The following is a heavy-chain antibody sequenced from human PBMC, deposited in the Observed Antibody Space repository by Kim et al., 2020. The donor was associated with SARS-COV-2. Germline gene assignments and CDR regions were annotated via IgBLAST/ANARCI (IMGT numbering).Heavy chain of an antibody. V-gene: IGHV3-74*01. J-gene: IGHJ4*02. Sequence: RSAHADSVKGRFTISRDNAKNTLYLQMNSLRAEDRAVYYCARERGGGWTDYWGQGTLVTVSS. CDR2: RS. D-gene: IGHD6-19*01. CDR3: ARERGGGWTDY.